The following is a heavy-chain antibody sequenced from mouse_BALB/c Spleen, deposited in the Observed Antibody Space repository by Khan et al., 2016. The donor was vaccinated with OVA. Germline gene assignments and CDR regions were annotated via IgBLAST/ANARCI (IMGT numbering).Heavy chain of an antibody. CDR2: IWGDGNT. Sequence: QMQLEESGPGLVAPSQSLFITCTVSGFSLTTYGVSWVRQPPGKGLEWLGVIWGDGNTNYLSALKSRLSISKDNSKSQVFLILNSVQKDDTATYYCAKQNHCTLYAGDYWGQGTSVTVSS. V-gene: IGHV2-3*01. J-gene: IGHJ4*01. CDR3: AKQNHCTLYAGDY. CDR1: GFSLTTYG.